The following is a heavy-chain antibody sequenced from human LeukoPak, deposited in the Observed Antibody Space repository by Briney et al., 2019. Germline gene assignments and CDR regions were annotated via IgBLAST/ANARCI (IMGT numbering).Heavy chain of an antibody. CDR3: AKDSDFWSGYYDY. Sequence: GGSLRLSCAASGFTFSRYGMHWVRQAPGKGLEWVAFIRYDGSNKYYTDSVKGRFTISRDNSKNTLYLQMNSLRGEDTAVYYCAKDSDFWSGYYDYWGQGTLVTVSS. D-gene: IGHD3-3*01. J-gene: IGHJ4*02. CDR1: GFTFSRYG. CDR2: IRYDGSNK. V-gene: IGHV3-30*02.